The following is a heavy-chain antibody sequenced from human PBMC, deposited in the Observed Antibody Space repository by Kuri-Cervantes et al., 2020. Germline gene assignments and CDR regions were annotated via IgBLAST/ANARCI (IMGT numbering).Heavy chain of an antibody. J-gene: IGHJ6*02. V-gene: IGHV1-18*01. Sequence: ASVKVSCKASGYTFTSYGISRVRQAPGQGLEWMGWISAYNGNTNYAQKLQGRVTMTTDTSTSTAYMELRSLRSDDTAVYYCASDWGGGSYYYYYYYGMDVWGQGTTVTVSS. CDR3: ASDWGGGSYYYYYYYGMDV. CDR1: GYTFTSYG. D-gene: IGHD1-26*01. CDR2: ISAYNGNT.